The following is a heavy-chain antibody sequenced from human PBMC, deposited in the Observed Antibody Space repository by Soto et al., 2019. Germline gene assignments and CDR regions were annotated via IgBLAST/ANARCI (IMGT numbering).Heavy chain of an antibody. CDR2: IYHSGST. V-gene: IGHV4-38-2*01. CDR1: GYSISSGYY. D-gene: IGHD3-3*01. Sequence: SETLSLTCAVSGYSISSGYYWGWIRQPPGKGLEWIGSIYHSGSTYYNPSLKGRVTISVDTSKNQFSLKLSSVTAADTAVYYCARAPSYYDFWSGYFSYWGQGTLVTVSS. CDR3: ARAPSYYDFWSGYFSY. J-gene: IGHJ4*02.